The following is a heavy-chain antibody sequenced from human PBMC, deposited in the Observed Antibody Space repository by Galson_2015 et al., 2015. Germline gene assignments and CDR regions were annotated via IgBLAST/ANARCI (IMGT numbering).Heavy chain of an antibody. CDR3: ARGNIVVVEGEYFQH. V-gene: IGHV1-69*01. CDR1: GGTFSSYA. Sequence: SVKVSCKASGGTFSSYAISWVRQAPGQGLEWMGGIIPIFGTADYAQRFQGRVTITADESTSTAYMELSSLRSEDTAVYYCARGNIVVVEGEYFQHWGQGTLVTVSS. D-gene: IGHD2-2*01. J-gene: IGHJ1*01. CDR2: IIPIFGTA.